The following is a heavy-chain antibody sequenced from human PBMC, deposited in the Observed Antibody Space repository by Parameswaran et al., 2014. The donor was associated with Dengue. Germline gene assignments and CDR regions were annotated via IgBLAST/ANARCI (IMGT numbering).Heavy chain of an antibody. CDR2: IYTSGST. J-gene: IGHJ6*02. CDR3: AREAYLAKDGYNFRYYYYGMDV. V-gene: IGHV4-4*07. D-gene: IGHD5-24*01. Sequence: RIYTSGSTNYNPSLKSRVTMSVDTSKNQFSLKLSSVTAADTAVYYCAREAYLAKDGYNFRYYYYGMDVWGQGTTVTVSS.